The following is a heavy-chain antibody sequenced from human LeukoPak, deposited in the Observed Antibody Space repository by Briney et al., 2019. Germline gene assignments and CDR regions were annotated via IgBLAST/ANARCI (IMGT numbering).Heavy chain of an antibody. CDR1: GFTFSSYA. V-gene: IGHV3-30*04. Sequence: GGSLRLSCAASGFTFSSYAMHWVRQAPGKGLEWVAVISYDESNKYYADSVKGRFTISRDNSKNTLYLQMNSLRAEDTAVYYCAKDRARGYSGDLPGYYMDVWGKGTTVTVSS. CDR2: ISYDESNK. CDR3: AKDRARGYSGDLPGYYMDV. D-gene: IGHD5-12*01. J-gene: IGHJ6*03.